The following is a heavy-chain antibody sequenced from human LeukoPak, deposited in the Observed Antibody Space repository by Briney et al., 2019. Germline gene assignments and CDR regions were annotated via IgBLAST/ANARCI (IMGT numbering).Heavy chain of an antibody. V-gene: IGHV3-23*01. D-gene: IGHD3-22*01. CDR2: ISGSGGST. J-gene: IGHJ4*02. CDR1: GFTFSSYA. Sequence: GGSLRLSCAASGFTFSSYAMSWVRQAPGKGLEWVSAISGSGGSTYYADSVKGRFTISRDSSKNTLYLQMNSLRAEDTAVYYCAKGTYYYDSSGYSAPIDYWGQGTLVTVSS. CDR3: AKGTYYYDSSGYSAPIDY.